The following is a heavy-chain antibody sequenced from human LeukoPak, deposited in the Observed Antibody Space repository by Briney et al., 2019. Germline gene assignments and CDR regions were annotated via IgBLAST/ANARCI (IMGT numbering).Heavy chain of an antibody. CDR3: TTTPPSSWYYHFDY. J-gene: IGHJ4*02. V-gene: IGHV3-73*01. CDR1: GFTFSGSA. CDR2: IRSKANSYAT. D-gene: IGHD6-13*01. Sequence: PGGSLRLSCAASGFTFSGSAMHWVRQASGKGLEWVGRIRSKANSYATAYAASVKGRFTISRDDSKNTLYLQMNSLKTEDTAVYYCTTTPPSSWYYHFDYWGQGTLVTVSS.